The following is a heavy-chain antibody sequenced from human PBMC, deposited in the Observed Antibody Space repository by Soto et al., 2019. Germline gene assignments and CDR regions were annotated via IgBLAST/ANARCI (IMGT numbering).Heavy chain of an antibody. CDR3: ARCXSGNYPSRPEEQYYFDS. J-gene: IGHJ4*02. CDR2: IYYSGYT. CDR1: GDSIRGYY. V-gene: IGHV4-59*01. Sequence: KSSETLSLTCTVSGDSIRGYYWSWIRQPPGKGLEWIGYIYYSGYTSYNPSLKSRVTISVDTSKNQFSLKLNSVTAADTAVYYCARCXSGNYPSRPEEQYYFDSWGQGTLVTVSS. D-gene: IGHD1-26*01.